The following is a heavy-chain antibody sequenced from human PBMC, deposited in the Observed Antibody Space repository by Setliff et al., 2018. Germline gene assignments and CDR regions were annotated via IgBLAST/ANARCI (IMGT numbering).Heavy chain of an antibody. V-gene: IGHV4-59*01. CDR2: IYYTGSP. CDR3: ARGGYNGYAVFDD. J-gene: IGHJ4*02. Sequence: PSETLSLTCTVSGGSISGYCWSWIRQPPGKGLEWIGNIYYTGSPSYSPSLRSRGTISVDTSKNKFPLSLSSVTAADTAVYYCARGGYNGYAVFDDWGQGALVTVSS. D-gene: IGHD5-12*01. CDR1: GGSISGYC.